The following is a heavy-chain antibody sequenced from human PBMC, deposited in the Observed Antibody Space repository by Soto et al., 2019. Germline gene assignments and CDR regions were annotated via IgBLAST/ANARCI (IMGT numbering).Heavy chain of an antibody. V-gene: IGHV1-18*01. CDR3: AKNGQPPYYYYGLDV. Sequence: ASVKVSCKASGYTFTRYGISWVRQAPGQCLDWMGGISGYNGDTNYAQKFQDRVSMTIDTSTGTAYMELRSLTSDDTAVYYCAKNGQPPYYYYGLDVWG. D-gene: IGHD2-8*01. CDR1: GYTFTRYG. J-gene: IGHJ6*02. CDR2: ISGYNGDT.